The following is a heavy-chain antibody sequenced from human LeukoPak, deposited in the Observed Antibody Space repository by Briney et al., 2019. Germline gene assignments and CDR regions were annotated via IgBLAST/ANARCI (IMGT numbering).Heavy chain of an antibody. D-gene: IGHD3-22*01. Sequence: PGGSLRLSCAASGFTFSSYSMNWVRQAPGKGLQWVALISYDGSNKYYADSVKGRFTISRDNSKNTLYLQMNSLRAEDTAVYYCAKELRYYYDRSGYYYYDYWGQGTLVTVSS. V-gene: IGHV3-30*18. CDR3: AKELRYYYDRSGYYYYDY. CDR1: GFTFSSYS. J-gene: IGHJ4*02. CDR2: ISYDGSNK.